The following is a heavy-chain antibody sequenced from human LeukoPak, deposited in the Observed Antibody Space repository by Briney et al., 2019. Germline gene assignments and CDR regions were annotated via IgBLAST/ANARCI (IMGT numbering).Heavy chain of an antibody. CDR1: GFTFSSYS. D-gene: IGHD6-19*01. CDR2: ISSSSSYI. J-gene: IGHJ4*02. CDR3: ARGLRYSSGWYGSFGY. V-gene: IGHV3-21*01. Sequence: NPGGSLRLSCAASGFTFSSYSMNWVRQAPGKGLEWVSSISSSSSYIYYADSVKGRFTISRDNAKNSLYLQMNSLRAEDTAVYYCARGLRYSSGWYGSFGYWGQGTLVTVSS.